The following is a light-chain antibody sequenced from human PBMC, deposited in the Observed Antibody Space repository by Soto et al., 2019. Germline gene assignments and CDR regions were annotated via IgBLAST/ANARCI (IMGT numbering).Light chain of an antibody. CDR3: SSYAGKGV. CDR2: EVS. CDR1: SSDVGDYNY. V-gene: IGLV2-8*01. Sequence: QSALTQPTSASGSPGQSVTISCTGTSSDVGDYNYVSWYQQHPGKAPKLMIYEVSKRPSGVPDRFSGSKSGNTASLTVSGLQAEDEADYYCSSYAGKGVFGGGTKVTVL. J-gene: IGLJ2*01.